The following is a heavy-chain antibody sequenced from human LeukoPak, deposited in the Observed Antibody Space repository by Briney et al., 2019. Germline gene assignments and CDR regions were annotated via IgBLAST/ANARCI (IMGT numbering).Heavy chain of an antibody. CDR2: ISGSGGST. V-gene: IGHV3-23*01. Sequence: GGSLRLSCAASGFTFSSYAMSWVRQAPGKGLEWVSAISGSGGSTYYADSVKGRFTISRDNSKNTLYLQMNSLRAEDTAVYYCVRNPGIHLWLRYYFDYWGQGTLVTVSS. CDR3: VRNPGIHLWLRYYFDY. CDR1: GFTFSSYA. D-gene: IGHD5-18*01. J-gene: IGHJ4*02.